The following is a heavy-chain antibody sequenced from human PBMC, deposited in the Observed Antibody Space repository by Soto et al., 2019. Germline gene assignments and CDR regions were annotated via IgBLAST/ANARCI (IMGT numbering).Heavy chain of an antibody. CDR2: ITPSGSAI. CDR3: ARGHWQLEL. CDR1: GFTFIDYY. V-gene: IGHV3-11*01. J-gene: IGHJ5*02. Sequence: GSLRLSCAASGFTFIDYYMIWIRQAPGKGLEWVSYITPSGSAIYYADSVKGRFTISRDNAKDSLYLQMNSLRAEDSAVYYCARGHWQLELWGQGTQVTVSS. D-gene: IGHD6-13*01.